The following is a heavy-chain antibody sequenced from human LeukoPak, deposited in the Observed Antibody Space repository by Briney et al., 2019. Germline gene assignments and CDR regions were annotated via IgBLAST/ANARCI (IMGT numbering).Heavy chain of an antibody. D-gene: IGHD2-21*01. J-gene: IGHJ4*02. Sequence: SVKVSCKAAGGTFSSCAISWVRQAPAPGLGWMGRIIPILGVANYAQMLQGRVTITADKSTSPAYMERSSLRSEDTAVYYCASESTPEEMATIAPMRYWGQRTLVSVSS. CDR3: ASESTPEEMATIAPMRY. V-gene: IGHV1-69*04. CDR2: IIPILGVA. CDR1: GGTFSSCA.